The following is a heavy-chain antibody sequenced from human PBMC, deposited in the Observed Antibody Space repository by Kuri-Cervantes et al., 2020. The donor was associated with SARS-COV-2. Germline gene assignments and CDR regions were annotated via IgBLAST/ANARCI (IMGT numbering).Heavy chain of an antibody. CDR3: ARSCTYARCSEYFQH. V-gene: IGHV3-66*02. J-gene: IGHJ1*01. Sequence: GVLKISCAASGFIVSSSYMSWVRQAPGKGLEWVSIIYAGGGTYYADSVRGQFTISRDISKNTVFLQMNRLRPEDTAVYYCARSCTYARCSEYFQHWGQGTLVTVSS. CDR1: GFIVSSSY. D-gene: IGHD2-8*01. CDR2: IYAGGGT.